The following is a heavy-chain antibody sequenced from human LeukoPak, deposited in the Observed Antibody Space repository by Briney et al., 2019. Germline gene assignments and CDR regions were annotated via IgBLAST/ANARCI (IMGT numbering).Heavy chain of an antibody. V-gene: IGHV4-39*01. D-gene: IGHD4-11*01. J-gene: IGHJ4*02. CDR3: ARFDYTGKYYFDY. CDR1: GGSISSSSYY. Sequence: SETLSRTCTVSGGSISSSSYYWGWIRQPPGKGLEWIGSIYYSGSTYYNPSLKSRVTISVDTSKNQFSLKLSSVTAADTAVYYCARFDYTGKYYFDYWGQGTLVTVSS. CDR2: IYYSGST.